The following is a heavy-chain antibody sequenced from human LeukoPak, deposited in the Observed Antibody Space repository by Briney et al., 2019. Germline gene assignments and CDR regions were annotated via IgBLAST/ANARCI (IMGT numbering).Heavy chain of an antibody. CDR3: ARGGIAAAGRTNWFDP. CDR1: GFTFSSYG. CDR2: ISYDGSNK. V-gene: IGHV3-30*03. D-gene: IGHD6-13*01. Sequence: PGRSLRLSCAASGFTFSSYGMHWFRQAPGKGLEWVAVISYDGSNKYYADSVKGRFTISRDNSKNTLYLQMNSLRAEDTAVYYCARGGIAAAGRTNWFDPWGQGTLVTVSS. J-gene: IGHJ5*02.